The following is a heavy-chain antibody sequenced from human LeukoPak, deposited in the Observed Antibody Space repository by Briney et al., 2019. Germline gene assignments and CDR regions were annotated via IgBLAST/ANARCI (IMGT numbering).Heavy chain of an antibody. V-gene: IGHV3-23*01. CDR3: AKFGGGYGSGSYGEYYYYYYGMDV. CDR1: GFTLSSYA. D-gene: IGHD3-10*01. Sequence: AGGSLRLSCAASGFTLSSYAMSSVRQAPGKGLEWVAAISGSGRSTYYADSGKGRFTISRDNSKNPLYRQMNSLRAEDTAVYYCAKFGGGYGSGSYGEYYYYYYGMDVWGKGTTVTVSS. CDR2: ISGSGRST. J-gene: IGHJ6*04.